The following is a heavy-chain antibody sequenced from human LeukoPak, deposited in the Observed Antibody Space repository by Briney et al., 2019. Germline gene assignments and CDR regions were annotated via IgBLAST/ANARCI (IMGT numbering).Heavy chain of an antibody. CDR1: GYSFTSYW. Sequence: GESLKISCKGSGYSFTSYWIGWVRQMPGKGLEWMGIIYPGDSDTRYSPSFQGQVTISADKPISTAYLQCSGLKASDTSMSYRARAGGHDYYDSSGYCYAPWYFGYWGQGNLVTVSS. CDR2: IYPGDSDT. J-gene: IGHJ4*02. D-gene: IGHD3-22*01. V-gene: IGHV5-51*04. CDR3: ARAGGHDYYDSSGYCYAPWYFGY.